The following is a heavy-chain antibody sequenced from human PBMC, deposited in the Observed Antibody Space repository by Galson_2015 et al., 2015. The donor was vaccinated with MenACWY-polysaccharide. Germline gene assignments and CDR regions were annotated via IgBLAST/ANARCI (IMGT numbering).Heavy chain of an antibody. Sequence: QSGAEVKKPGASVTVSCKASGYTFTSYGISWVRQAPGQGLEWMGWISAYNGNTNYAQKLQGRVTMTTDTSTSTAYMELRSLRSDDTAVYYCARFIVVVTATNEGSCAFDIWGQGTMVTVSS. D-gene: IGHD2-21*02. CDR2: ISAYNGNT. J-gene: IGHJ3*02. V-gene: IGHV1-18*01. CDR3: ARFIVVVTATNEGSCAFDI. CDR1: GYTFTSYG.